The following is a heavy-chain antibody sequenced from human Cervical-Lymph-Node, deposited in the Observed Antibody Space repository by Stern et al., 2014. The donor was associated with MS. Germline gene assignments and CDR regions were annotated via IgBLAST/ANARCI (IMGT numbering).Heavy chain of an antibody. V-gene: IGHV3-30*03. D-gene: IGHD1-14*01. CDR1: GFSFTFSPYD. CDR3: XXXMNXXSNRYYFDY. J-gene: IGHJ4*02. Sequence: VQLVESGGGVVQPGRSLTLSCSTSGFSFTFSPYDMHWVRQAPGKGLEWVAVMSYDGNNKNYADSVKGRFIISRDISKNTLYLQMNXXRVEDTAXYXXXXXMNXXSNRYYFDYWGQGTLVTVS. CDR2: MSYDGNNK.